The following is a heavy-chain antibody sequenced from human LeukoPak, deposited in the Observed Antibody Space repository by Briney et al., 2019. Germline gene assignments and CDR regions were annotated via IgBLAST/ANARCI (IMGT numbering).Heavy chain of an antibody. CDR1: GGSISSSNW. Sequence: SETLSLTCAVSGGSISSSNWWSWVRQPPGKGLEWIGEIYHSGSTNYNPSLKSRVTISVDKSKNQFSLKLSSVTAADTAVYYCARSDSYGKQGFDYWGQGTLVTVSS. V-gene: IGHV4-4*02. CDR3: ARSDSYGKQGFDY. CDR2: IYHSGST. D-gene: IGHD5-18*01. J-gene: IGHJ4*02.